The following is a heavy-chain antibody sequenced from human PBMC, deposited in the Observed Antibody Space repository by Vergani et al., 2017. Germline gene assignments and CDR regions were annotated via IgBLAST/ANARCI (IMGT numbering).Heavy chain of an antibody. D-gene: IGHD3-16*02. J-gene: IGHJ4*02. CDR3: ARDPSYYDYVWGSYRYSYYFDY. V-gene: IGHV3-21*01. CDR2: ISSSSSYI. CDR1: GFTFSSYS. Sequence: EVQLVESGGGLVKPGGSLRLSCAASGFTFSSYSMNWVRQAPAKGLEWVSSISSSSSYIYYADSVKGRFTISRDNAKNSLYLQMNSLRAEDTAVYYCARDPSYYDYVWGSYRYSYYFDYWGQGTLVTVSS.